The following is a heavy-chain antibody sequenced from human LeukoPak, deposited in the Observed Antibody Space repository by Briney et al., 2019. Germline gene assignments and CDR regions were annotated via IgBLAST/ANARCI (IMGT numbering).Heavy chain of an antibody. D-gene: IGHD4-17*01. Sequence: SETLSLTCTVSGGSISSYYWSWIRQPPGKGLEWIGYIYYSGSTNYNPSLKSRVSTSVDTSNNQFSLKVRSVTAADTAVYYCARGSTVTTFSNWGQGTLVTVSS. V-gene: IGHV4-59*01. CDR1: GGSISSYY. CDR2: IYYSGST. J-gene: IGHJ4*02. CDR3: ARGSTVTTFSN.